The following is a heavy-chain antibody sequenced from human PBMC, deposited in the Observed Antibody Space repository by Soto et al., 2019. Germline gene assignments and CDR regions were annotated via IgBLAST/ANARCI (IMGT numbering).Heavy chain of an antibody. CDR1: GGFVNSVNNY. Sequence: QVHLQESGPGLVNPSQTLSLTCTVSGGFVNSVNNYWSWIRQPPGKGLEWLGYIFYTGSTYYNPSLRSRITISIDTSKNRYSLNLTSVTVADTAVYYCARLPFSSFVVADPPLGWFDPWGQGTLLTVSS. CDR3: ARLPFSSFVVADPPLGWFDP. D-gene: IGHD3-3*01. V-gene: IGHV4-30-4*01. CDR2: IFYTGST. J-gene: IGHJ5*02.